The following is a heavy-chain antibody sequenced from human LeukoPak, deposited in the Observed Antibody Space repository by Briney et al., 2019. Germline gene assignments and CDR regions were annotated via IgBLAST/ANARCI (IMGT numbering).Heavy chain of an antibody. CDR2: INHSGST. CDR3: ARGTGGFDY. D-gene: IGHD4-23*01. Sequence: SETLSLTCAVYGGSFSGYYWSWIRQPPGKGLEWIGEINHSGSTNYNPSLKSRVTISVDTSKNQFSLKLSSVTAADTAVYYCARGTGGFDYWGPGTLVTVSS. CDR1: GGSFSGYY. J-gene: IGHJ4*02. V-gene: IGHV4-34*01.